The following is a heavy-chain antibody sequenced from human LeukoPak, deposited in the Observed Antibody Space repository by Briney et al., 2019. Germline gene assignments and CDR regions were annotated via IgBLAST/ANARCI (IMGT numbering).Heavy chain of an antibody. CDR1: GLTITSYT. V-gene: IGHV3-48*04. Sequence: GGSLRLSCAASGLTITSYTMNWVRQAPVKGLEWVSFISSSGSGSLIYYADSVKGRFTISRDNAKNSLYLQMNSLRAEDTAVYYCTGPVLGASASWGQGTLVTVSS. CDR3: TGPVLGASAS. J-gene: IGHJ5*02. D-gene: IGHD1-26*01. CDR2: ISSSGSGSLI.